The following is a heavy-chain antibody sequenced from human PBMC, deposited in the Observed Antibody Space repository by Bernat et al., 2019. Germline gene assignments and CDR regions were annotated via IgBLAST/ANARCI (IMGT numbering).Heavy chain of an antibody. CDR1: GFTFSSYW. CDR3: ARVGRSSSSIIIRTFDY. CDR2: IKQDGSEK. J-gene: IGHJ4*02. V-gene: IGHV3-7*03. Sequence: DVQLVESGGGLVQPGGSLRLSCAASGFTFSSYWMSWVRLAPGKGLEWVANIKQDGSEKYYVDSVKGRFTISRDNAKNSLYLEMNSLRAEDTAVYYCARVGRSSSSIIIRTFDYWGQGTLVTVSS. D-gene: IGHD6-6*01.